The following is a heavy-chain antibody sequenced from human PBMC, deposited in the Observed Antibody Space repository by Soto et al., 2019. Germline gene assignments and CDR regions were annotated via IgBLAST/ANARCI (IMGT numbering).Heavy chain of an antibody. CDR3: ARVLSFPRGDYGPGDY. CDR1: GYTFTSYA. V-gene: IGHV1-3*01. CDR2: INAGNGNT. D-gene: IGHD4-17*01. J-gene: IGHJ4*02. Sequence: GASVKVSCKASGYTFTSYAMHWVRQAPGQRLEWMGWINAGNGNTKYSQKFQGRVTITRDTSASTAYMELSSLRSEDTAVYYCARVLSFPRGDYGPGDYWGQGTLVTVSS.